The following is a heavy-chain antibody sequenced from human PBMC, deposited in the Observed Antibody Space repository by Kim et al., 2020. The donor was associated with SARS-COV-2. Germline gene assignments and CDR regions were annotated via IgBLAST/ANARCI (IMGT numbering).Heavy chain of an antibody. V-gene: IGHV7-4-1*02. J-gene: IGHJ4*02. D-gene: IGHD3-22*01. CDR2: INTNTGNP. CDR3: ARDPRTYYYDSSGYSLDY. CDR1: GYTFTSYA. Sequence: ASVKVSCKASGYTFTSYAMNWVRQAPGQGLEWMGWINTNTGNPTYAQGFTGRFVFSLDTSVSTAYLQISSLKAEDTAVYYCARDPRTYYYDSSGYSLDYWGQGTLVTVSS.